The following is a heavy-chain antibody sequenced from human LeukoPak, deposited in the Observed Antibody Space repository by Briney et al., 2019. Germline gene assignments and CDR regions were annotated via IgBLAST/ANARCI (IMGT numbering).Heavy chain of an antibody. CDR1: GGTFSSYA. Sequence: GASVKVSCKASGGTFSSYAISWVRQAPGQGLEWMGGIIPIFGTANYAQKFQGRVTITTDESTSTAYMELSSLRSEDTAVYYCARGGRTTDYYYYMDVWGKGTTVTVSS. CDR3: ARGGRTTDYYYYMDV. D-gene: IGHD4-11*01. V-gene: IGHV1-69*05. J-gene: IGHJ6*03. CDR2: IIPIFGTA.